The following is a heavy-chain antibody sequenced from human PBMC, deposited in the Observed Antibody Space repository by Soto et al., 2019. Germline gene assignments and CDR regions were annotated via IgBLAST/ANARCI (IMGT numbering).Heavy chain of an antibody. D-gene: IGHD2-21*02. CDR2: IYYSGRT. J-gene: IGHJ4*02. CDR3: ARQRTSVVTQAYFDV. CDR1: GDSINSRSYY. Sequence: SETLSLTCTVTGDSINSRSYYWGLIRQPPGKGLEWIGSIYYSGRTYNNPSLRSRVSMSIDTSKDQFSLKLKSVTAADTALYFCARQRTSVVTQAYFDVSGPGSLVTVSS. V-gene: IGHV4-39*01.